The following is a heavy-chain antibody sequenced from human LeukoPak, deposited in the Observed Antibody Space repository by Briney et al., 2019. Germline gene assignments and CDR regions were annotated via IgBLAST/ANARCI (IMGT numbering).Heavy chain of an antibody. D-gene: IGHD3-10*02. CDR2: IYYSGST. V-gene: IGHV4-59*01. Sequence: PSETLSLTCTVSGGSISSYYWSWIRQPPGKGLEWIGYIYYSGSTNYNPSLKSRVTISVDTSKNQFSLKLSSVTAADTAVYYCARAPPRVMFDYYYYMDVWGKGTTVTVSS. J-gene: IGHJ6*03. CDR1: GGSISSYY. CDR3: ARAPPRVMFDYYYYMDV.